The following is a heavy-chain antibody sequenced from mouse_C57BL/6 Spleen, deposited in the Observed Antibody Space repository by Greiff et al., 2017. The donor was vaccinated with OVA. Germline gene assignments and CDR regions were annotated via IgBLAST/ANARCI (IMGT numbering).Heavy chain of an antibody. V-gene: IGHV14-1*01. D-gene: IGHD1-1*01. J-gene: IGHJ3*01. Sequence: VQLQQSGAELVRPGASVKLSCTASGFNIKDYYMHWVKQRPEQGLEWIGRIDPEDGDTEYAPKFQGKATMTADTSSNTAYLQLSSLTSEDTAVYYCTRYYGSSPLAYWGQGTLVTVSA. CDR2: IDPEDGDT. CDR3: TRYYGSSPLAY. CDR1: GFNIKDYY.